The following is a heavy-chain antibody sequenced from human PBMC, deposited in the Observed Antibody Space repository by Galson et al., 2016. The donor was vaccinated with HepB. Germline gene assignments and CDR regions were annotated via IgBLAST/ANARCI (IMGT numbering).Heavy chain of an antibody. CDR2: ISSSSFFI. CDR3: ARVAAKESWGNTILGVVSNWFDP. CDR1: GFTFSTYT. V-gene: IGHV3-21*01. Sequence: SLRLSCAASGFTFSTYTMNWVRQAPGKGLEWVSSISSSSFFIYYADTVKGRFTISRDNANNSLYLQMNRLRAEGTAVYYCARVAAKESWGNTILGVVSNWFDPWGQGTLVTVSS. J-gene: IGHJ5*02. D-gene: IGHD3-3*01.